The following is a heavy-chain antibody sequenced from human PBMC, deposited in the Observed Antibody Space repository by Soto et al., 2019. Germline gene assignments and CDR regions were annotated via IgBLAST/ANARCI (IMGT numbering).Heavy chain of an antibody. J-gene: IGHJ4*02. CDR3: ARRSRSSSGWYFLDY. CDR2: SYYNGVT. D-gene: IGHD6-19*01. V-gene: IGHV4-59*01. CDR1: GGSISSDS. Sequence: QVQLRESGPGLVKPSETLSLTCTVSGGSISSDSWSWIRQSPGKALEWIGYSYYNGVTKYNPSLKSRVTISVDTSQNQFSLRLTSVTAADTAVYYCARRSRSSSGWYFLDYWGQGTLVTVSS.